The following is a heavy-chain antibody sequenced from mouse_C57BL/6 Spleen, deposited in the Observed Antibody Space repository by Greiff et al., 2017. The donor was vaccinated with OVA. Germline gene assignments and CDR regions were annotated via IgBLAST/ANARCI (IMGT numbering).Heavy chain of an antibody. J-gene: IGHJ1*03. Sequence: VQLQQSGAELVRPGTSVKVSCKASGYAFTNYLIEWVKQRLGQGLEWIGVINPGSGGTNYNEKFKGKATLTADKSSSTAYMQLSSLTSEDSAGYFCARSGTTVVADFDVWGTGTTVTVSS. CDR2: INPGSGGT. CDR3: ARSGTTVVADFDV. V-gene: IGHV1-54*01. D-gene: IGHD1-1*01. CDR1: GYAFTNYL.